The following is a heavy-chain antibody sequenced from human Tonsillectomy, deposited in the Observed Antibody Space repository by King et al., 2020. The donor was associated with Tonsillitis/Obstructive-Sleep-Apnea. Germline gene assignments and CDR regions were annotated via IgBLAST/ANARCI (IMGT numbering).Heavy chain of an antibody. J-gene: IGHJ6*03. CDR1: GYTFTSYG. CDR3: ARDQRYCSSTSCYIWYYYYMDV. CDR2: ISAYNGNT. Sequence: QLVQSGAEVKKPGASVKVSCKASGYTFTSYGISWVRQAPGQGLEWMGWISAYNGNTTYPRRLQARVTMTTETSTSTAYMELRSLRSDDTAVYYCARDQRYCSSTSCYIWYYYYMDVWGKGTTVTVSS. V-gene: IGHV1-18*01. D-gene: IGHD2-2*02.